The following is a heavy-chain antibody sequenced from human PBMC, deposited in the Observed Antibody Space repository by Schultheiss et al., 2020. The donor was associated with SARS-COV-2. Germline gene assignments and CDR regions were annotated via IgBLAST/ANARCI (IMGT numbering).Heavy chain of an antibody. V-gene: IGHV3-21*01. J-gene: IGHJ3*02. Sequence: ESLKISCAASGFTFSSYSMNWVRQAPGKGLEWVSSISSSSSYIYYADSVKGRFTISRDNAKNSLYLQMNSLRAEDTAVYYCARSLIDIVVVVAAHDAFDIWGQGTMVTVSS. CDR2: ISSSSSYI. CDR3: ARSLIDIVVVVAAHDAFDI. D-gene: IGHD2-15*01. CDR1: GFTFSSYS.